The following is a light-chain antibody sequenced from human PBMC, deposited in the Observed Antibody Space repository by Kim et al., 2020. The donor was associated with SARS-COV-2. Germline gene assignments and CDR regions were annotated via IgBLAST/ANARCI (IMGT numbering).Light chain of an antibody. CDR2: EVS. CDR3: SSYGGSNVV. J-gene: IGLJ2*01. CDR1: SSDVGGYNY. V-gene: IGLV2-8*01. Sequence: PGQSVTITCTGTSSDVGGYNYVSGYQQHPGKAPKLMVYEVSKRPSGVRDRGSGSKYGNTASLTVSGLQAEDEADYYCSSYGGSNVVFGGGTQLTVL.